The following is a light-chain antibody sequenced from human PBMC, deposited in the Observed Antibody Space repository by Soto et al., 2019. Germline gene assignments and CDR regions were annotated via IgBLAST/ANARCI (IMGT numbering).Light chain of an antibody. V-gene: IGKV1-5*01. Sequence: DIQMTQSPSTLSASVGDRVSITCRASQSIGRWLAWYQQKPGKAPKLLIYDASSLESGVPSRFSGGGFGTEFTLTINSLQPDDFATYYCQQYNTYSTFGQGTKVDIK. CDR3: QQYNTYST. CDR1: QSIGRW. CDR2: DAS. J-gene: IGKJ1*01.